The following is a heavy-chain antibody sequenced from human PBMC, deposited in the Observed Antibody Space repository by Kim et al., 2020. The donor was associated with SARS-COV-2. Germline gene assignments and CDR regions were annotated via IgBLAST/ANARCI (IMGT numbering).Heavy chain of an antibody. Sequence: GGSLRLSCAASGFTVSSNYMSWVRQAPGKGLEWVSVIYSGGSTYYADSVKGRFTISRDNSKNTLYLQMNSLRAEDTAVYYCARPVLRYFDWPSGMDVWGQGTTVTVSS. J-gene: IGHJ6*02. CDR2: IYSGGST. CDR1: GFTVSSNY. V-gene: IGHV3-53*01. CDR3: ARPVLRYFDWPSGMDV. D-gene: IGHD3-9*01.